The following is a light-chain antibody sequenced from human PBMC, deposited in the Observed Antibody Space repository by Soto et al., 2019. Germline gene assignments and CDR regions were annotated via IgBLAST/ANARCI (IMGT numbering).Light chain of an antibody. V-gene: IGKV3-15*01. CDR1: QAIRSD. CDR2: DVS. J-gene: IGKJ4*01. Sequence: EIVMTQSPVALSVSPGERATLSCRASQAIRSDLAWYQQKPGQAPRLLISDVSTRATGIPARFKGSGSGTEFTLAISSLQFEDFAVYYCHQYNTWPLTFGGGTKVDIK. CDR3: HQYNTWPLT.